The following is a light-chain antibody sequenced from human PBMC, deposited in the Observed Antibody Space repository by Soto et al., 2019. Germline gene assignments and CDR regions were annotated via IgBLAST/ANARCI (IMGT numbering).Light chain of an antibody. CDR2: DAS. J-gene: IGKJ4*01. CDR3: QQYDTYPLT. V-gene: IGKV1-5*01. Sequence: DIQMTQSPSTLSASVGDRVTITCRASQGISNWLAWYQQRPGKDPKLLIYDASNLESGVPSRFSGSGSGTEIPLTVSSLQPDDFATYYCQQYDTYPLTFGGGTKVEI. CDR1: QGISNW.